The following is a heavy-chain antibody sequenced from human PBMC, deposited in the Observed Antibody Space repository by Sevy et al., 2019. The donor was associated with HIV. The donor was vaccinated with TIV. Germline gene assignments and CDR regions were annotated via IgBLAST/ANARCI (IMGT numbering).Heavy chain of an antibody. CDR3: ARDPQTWRGPWYGTSGADR. D-gene: IGHD1-1*01. J-gene: IGHJ5*02. CDR2: ITPDDT. Sequence: GGSLRLSCTASGFTFSTYTLTWVRQAPGKGLEWVSSITPDDTHYADSVRGRFSVSRDNSKNTLYLQMDSLTVDDTAVYYCARDPQTWRGPWYGTSGADRWGQGTLVTVSS. V-gene: IGHV3-23*01. CDR1: GFTFSTYT.